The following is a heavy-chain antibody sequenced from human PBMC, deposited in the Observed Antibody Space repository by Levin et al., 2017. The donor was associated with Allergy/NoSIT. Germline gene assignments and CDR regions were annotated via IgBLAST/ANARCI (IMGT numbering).Heavy chain of an antibody. J-gene: IGHJ4*02. CDR2: IIPIFGTA. D-gene: IGHD5-12*01. CDR3: ARGPHPYSGYVGYFDY. Sequence: SVKVSCKASGGTFSSYAISWVRQAPGQGLEWMGGIIPIFGTANYAQKFQGRVTITADESTSTAYMELSSLRSEDTAVYYCARGPHPYSGYVGYFDYWGQGTLVTVSS. CDR1: GGTFSSYA. V-gene: IGHV1-69*13.